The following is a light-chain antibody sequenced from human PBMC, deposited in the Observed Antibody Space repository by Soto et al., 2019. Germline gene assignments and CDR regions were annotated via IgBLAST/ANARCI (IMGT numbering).Light chain of an antibody. CDR1: ASNIGANYD. CDR3: CSYAGSYTFV. J-gene: IGLJ1*01. V-gene: IGLV1-40*01. Sequence: QSVLTQPPSVSGAPGQRVTISCTGGASNIGANYDVHWYQQLPGTAPKLLIYGTSNRPSGVPDRFSGSKSGNTASLTISGLQAEDEADYYCCSYAGSYTFVFGTGTKVTVL. CDR2: GTS.